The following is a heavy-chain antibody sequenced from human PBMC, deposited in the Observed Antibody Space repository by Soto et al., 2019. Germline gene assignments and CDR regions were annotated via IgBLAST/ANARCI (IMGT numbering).Heavy chain of an antibody. CDR2: IFYSRTT. D-gene: IGHD3-16*01. Sequence: SETLSLTCTVSSGSINSGGYYWTWIRQHPGKGLEWIGYIFYSRTTSYNPSLKSRVTISGDTSKNQFSLTLRSVTAADSAVYYCARESPGEPAYYFDFWGQGTPVTVSS. CDR3: ARESPGEPAYYFDF. CDR1: SGSINSGGYY. J-gene: IGHJ4*02. V-gene: IGHV4-31*03.